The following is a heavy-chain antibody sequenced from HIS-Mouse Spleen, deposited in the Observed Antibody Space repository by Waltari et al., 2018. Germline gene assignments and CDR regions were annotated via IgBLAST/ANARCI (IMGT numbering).Heavy chain of an antibody. CDR3: AHLTTKSTVVTPGHYFDY. J-gene: IGHJ4*02. CDR2: IYWDDDK. D-gene: IGHD4-17*01. V-gene: IGHV2-5*02. CDR1: GFSLSTSGVG. Sequence: QITLKESGPTLVKPTQTLTLTCTFSGFSLSTSGVGVGWIRQPPRKALEWLALIYWDDDKRYSPSLKSRLTITKDTSKNQVVLTVTNMDPVDTASYYCAHLTTKSTVVTPGHYFDYWGQGTLVTVSS.